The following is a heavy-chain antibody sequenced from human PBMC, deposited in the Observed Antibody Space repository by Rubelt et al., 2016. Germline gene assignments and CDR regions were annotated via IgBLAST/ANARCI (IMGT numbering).Heavy chain of an antibody. V-gene: IGHV1-18*01. Sequence: QVQLVQSGAEVKKPGASVKVSCKASGYTFTSYGISWVRQAPGQGLAWMGWISAYNGNTNYAQKLQVRVTMTTDTSTSTAYMDLSSLRSEDTAVYYCARGGAKAVAGYMLAWGQGTPVSVSS. CDR3: ARGGAKAVAGYMLA. D-gene: IGHD6-13*01. J-gene: IGHJ5*02. CDR2: ISAYNGNT. CDR1: GYTFTSYG.